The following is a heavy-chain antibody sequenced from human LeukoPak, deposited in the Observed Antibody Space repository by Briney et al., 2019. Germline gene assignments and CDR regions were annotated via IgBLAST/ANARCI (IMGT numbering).Heavy chain of an antibody. CDR1: GITFRIYA. Sequence: GGSLRLSCAGSGITFRIYAMTWVRQAPGKGLEWVSAISGSGSMTYYADSVKGRFTISRDKSNNTLYLQMNSLRAEDTALYYCAKTGDYFDSTDYYRPDAFDIWGQGTMVTVSS. CDR2: ISGSGSMT. CDR3: AKTGDYFDSTDYYRPDAFDI. J-gene: IGHJ3*02. V-gene: IGHV3-23*01. D-gene: IGHD3-22*01.